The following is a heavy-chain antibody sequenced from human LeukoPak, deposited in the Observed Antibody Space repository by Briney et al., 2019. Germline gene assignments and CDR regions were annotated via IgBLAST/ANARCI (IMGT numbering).Heavy chain of an antibody. Sequence: GRSLRLSCAASGFTFSDYYMSWIRQAPGKGLEWVSSISRSGSTKYYADSVKGRFTISRDNAKNSLFLQMNSLRAEDTAVYYCARVLRYCSGGNCYSGGLGYMDVWGKGTTVTISS. D-gene: IGHD2-15*01. CDR1: GFTFSDYY. V-gene: IGHV3-11*01. J-gene: IGHJ6*03. CDR2: ISRSGSTK. CDR3: ARVLRYCSGGNCYSGGLGYMDV.